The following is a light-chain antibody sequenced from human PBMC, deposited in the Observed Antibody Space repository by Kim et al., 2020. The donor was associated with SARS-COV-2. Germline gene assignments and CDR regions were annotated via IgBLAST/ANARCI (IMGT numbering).Light chain of an antibody. CDR1: SCYVSRYNY. Sequence: GNACNNSWTGTSCYVSRYNYVSEYQQHPRKAPELIIYDVSNRPSGVSNRFSGSKYGNTASLTISGLQAEDEADYYCSSYTSSSTVVFGGGTQLTVL. CDR3: SSYTSSSTVV. CDR2: DVS. V-gene: IGLV2-14*03. J-gene: IGLJ2*01.